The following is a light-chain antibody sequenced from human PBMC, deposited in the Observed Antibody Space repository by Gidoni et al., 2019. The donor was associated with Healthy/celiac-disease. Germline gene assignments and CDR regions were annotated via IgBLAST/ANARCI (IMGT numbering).Light chain of an antibody. CDR2: EVS. CDR1: SRDVGGYNY. V-gene: IGLV2-14*01. Sequence: QSALTQPASVSGSPGQSITISCTVTSRDVGGYNYVSCYQQHPGKAPKLMIDEVSNRPSGFANRFSGSKSGNTASLTISGLQAEDEADYYCSSYTSSSTLVFGGGTKLTVL. CDR3: SSYTSSSTLV. J-gene: IGLJ2*01.